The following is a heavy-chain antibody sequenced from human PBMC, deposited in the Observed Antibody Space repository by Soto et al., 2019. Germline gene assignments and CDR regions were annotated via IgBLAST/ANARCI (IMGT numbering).Heavy chain of an antibody. CDR1: GVSVNSSSYF. J-gene: IGHJ5*02. CDR2: IYYSGST. CDR3: ARHYSSGSRNWFDP. Sequence: TLSLTCSVSGVSVNSSSYFWGWVRQPPGKGLEWIGSIYYSGSTYYNPSLRSRVTISVATSKNQFSLKLSSVTAAATAVFYCARHYSSGSRNWFDPWGQGTLVTVSS. V-gene: IGHV4-39*01. D-gene: IGHD6-19*01.